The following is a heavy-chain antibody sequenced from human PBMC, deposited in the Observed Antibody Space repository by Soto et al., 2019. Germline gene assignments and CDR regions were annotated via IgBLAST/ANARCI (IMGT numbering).Heavy chain of an antibody. V-gene: IGHV1-2*04. Sequence: QVQLVQSGAEVKKPGASVKVSCKASGYNFTGYYMHWVRHAPGQGLEWMGWINPNSGGTNSAQKFQGWVTLTRDTSISTAYMELRRLRSDDTAVYYCARDQGRYYGMDVWGQGTTVTVSS. J-gene: IGHJ6*02. CDR1: GYNFTGYY. CDR2: INPNSGGT. CDR3: ARDQGRYYGMDV.